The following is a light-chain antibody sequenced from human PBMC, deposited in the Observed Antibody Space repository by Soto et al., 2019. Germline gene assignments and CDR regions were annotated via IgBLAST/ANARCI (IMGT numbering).Light chain of an antibody. Sequence: EIVLTQSPGTLSLSPGERATLSCRASQSVSSSYLAWYQQKPGQAPRLLIYGASSRATGIPDRFSGSGSGTDFTLTISRLEPEDFAVYYCQQLNSYPRFGGGTKVDIK. CDR2: GAS. CDR3: QQLNSYPR. J-gene: IGKJ4*02. V-gene: IGKV3-20*01. CDR1: QSVSSSY.